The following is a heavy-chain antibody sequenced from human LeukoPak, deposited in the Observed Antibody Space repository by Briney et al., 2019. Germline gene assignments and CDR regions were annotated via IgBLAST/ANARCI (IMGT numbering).Heavy chain of an antibody. CDR3: AAAGFGYSGYRFDY. Sequence: ASVKVSCKASRFTFTSSAMQWVRQARGQRLEWIGWIVVGSGNTNYAQKFQERVTITRDMSTSTAYMELSSLRSEDTAVYYCAAAGFGYSGYRFDYWGQGTLVTVSS. CDR1: RFTFTSSA. V-gene: IGHV1-58*02. D-gene: IGHD5-12*01. CDR2: IVVGSGNT. J-gene: IGHJ4*02.